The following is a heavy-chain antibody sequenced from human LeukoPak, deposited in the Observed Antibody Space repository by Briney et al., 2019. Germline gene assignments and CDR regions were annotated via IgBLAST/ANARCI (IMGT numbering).Heavy chain of an antibody. CDR3: ARGPPWYFDL. Sequence: GGSLRLSCAASGLIFRSYWMHWVRQAPGKGLVWVSTINSDGSSTTYADSVKGRFTISRDNAKNTLYLQMNSLRVQDTVVYYCARGPPWYFDLWGRGTLVTVSS. D-gene: IGHD6-25*01. CDR1: GLIFRSYW. V-gene: IGHV3-74*01. CDR2: INSDGSST. J-gene: IGHJ2*01.